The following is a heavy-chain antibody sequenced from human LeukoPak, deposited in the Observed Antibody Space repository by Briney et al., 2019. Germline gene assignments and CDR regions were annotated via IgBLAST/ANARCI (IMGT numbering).Heavy chain of an antibody. V-gene: IGHV3-30*02. CDR1: GFTFSSYG. J-gene: IGHJ4*02. CDR3: AKGGYDILTGYYPDY. CDR2: IRYDGSNK. D-gene: IGHD3-9*01. Sequence: PGGSLRLSCAASGFTFSSYGMHWVRQAPGKGLEWVAFIRYDGSNKYYADSVKGRFTISRDNSKNTLYLQMNSLRAEDTAVYYCAKGGYDILTGYYPDYWGQGTLVTVSS.